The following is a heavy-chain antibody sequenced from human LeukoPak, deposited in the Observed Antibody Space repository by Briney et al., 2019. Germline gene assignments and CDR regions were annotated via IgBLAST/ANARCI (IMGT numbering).Heavy chain of an antibody. CDR3: ARAGTYYDFWREYYFDY. CDR2: MNPNSGNT. J-gene: IGHJ4*02. Sequence: ASVKVSCEASGYTFTSYDINWVRQATGQGLEWMGWMNPNSGNTGYAQKFQGRVTMTRNTSISTAYMELSSLRSDDTAVYYCARAGTYYDFWREYYFDYWGQGTPVTVSS. D-gene: IGHD3-3*01. CDR1: GYTFTSYD. V-gene: IGHV1-8*01.